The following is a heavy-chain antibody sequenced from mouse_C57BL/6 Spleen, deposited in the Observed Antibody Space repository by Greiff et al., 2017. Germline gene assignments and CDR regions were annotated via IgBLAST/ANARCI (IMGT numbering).Heavy chain of an antibody. CDR3: ARGRYGKYYAMDY. CDR2: IYPGSGST. J-gene: IGHJ4*01. D-gene: IGHD2-10*02. V-gene: IGHV1-55*01. CDR1: GYTFTSYW. Sequence: QVQLQQPGAELVKPGASVKMSCKASGYTFTSYWITWVKQRPGQGREWIGDIYPGSGSTNYNEKLKSKATLTVDTSSITAYMQLSSLTSGDSAVYYCARGRYGKYYAMDYWGQGTSVTVSS.